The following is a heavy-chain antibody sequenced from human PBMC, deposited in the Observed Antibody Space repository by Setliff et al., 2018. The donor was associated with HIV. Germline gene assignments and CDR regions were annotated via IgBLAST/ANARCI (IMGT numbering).Heavy chain of an antibody. J-gene: IGHJ4*02. D-gene: IGHD1-26*01. CDR3: AREGTWESYFDA. CDR1: GDSINTDVVS. CDR2: IYLTGNT. V-gene: IGHV4-61*09. Sequence: PSETLSLTCTVSGDSINTDVVSWNWIRQPAGKGLEWIGHIYLTGNTNYNPSLKSRVTISLDSSKSQFSLMMTSLTTADTAVYYCAREGTWESYFDAWGQGLLVTVSS.